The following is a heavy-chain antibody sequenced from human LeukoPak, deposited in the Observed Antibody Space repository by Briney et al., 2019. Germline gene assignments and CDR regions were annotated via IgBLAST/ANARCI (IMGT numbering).Heavy chain of an antibody. Sequence: ASVKVSCKASGYTFTSYGISWVRQAPGQGLEWMGWISAYNGNTNYAQKLRGRVTMTTDTSTSTAYMELRSLRSDDTAVYYCARTDIYDSSGPVGYWGQGTLVTVSS. CDR3: ARTDIYDSSGPVGY. D-gene: IGHD3-22*01. J-gene: IGHJ4*02. CDR1: GYTFTSYG. V-gene: IGHV1-18*01. CDR2: ISAYNGNT.